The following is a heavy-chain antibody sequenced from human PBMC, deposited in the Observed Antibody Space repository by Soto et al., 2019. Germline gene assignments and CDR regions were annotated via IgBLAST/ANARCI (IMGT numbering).Heavy chain of an antibody. J-gene: IGHJ6*02. CDR1: GYTFTSYG. D-gene: IGHD3-22*01. Sequence: QAQLVQSGAEVKKPGASVKVSCKASGYTFTSYGINWVRQAPGQGLEWLGWISAYDGNTKYAQSVQGRVSMTTDTSTKTAYMELRSLRSDDTAMYYCARGGYYDSSGSRNYYYYGMNVWGQGITVSVSS. CDR3: ARGGYYDSSGSRNYYYYGMNV. CDR2: ISAYDGNT. V-gene: IGHV1-18*04.